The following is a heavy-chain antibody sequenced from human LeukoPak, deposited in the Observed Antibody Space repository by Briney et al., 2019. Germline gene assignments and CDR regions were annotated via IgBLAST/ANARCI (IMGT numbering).Heavy chain of an antibody. J-gene: IGHJ4*02. D-gene: IGHD6-19*01. CDR1: GFTFSSYS. V-gene: IGHV3-48*04. Sequence: GESLRLSCAASGFTFSSYSMNWVRQAPGKGLEWVSYISSSGSTIYYADSVKGRFTISRDNAKTSLYLQMDSLRVEDTAIYYCARCSGWAFKNWGQGTLVTVSS. CDR2: ISSSGSTI. CDR3: ARCSGWAFKN.